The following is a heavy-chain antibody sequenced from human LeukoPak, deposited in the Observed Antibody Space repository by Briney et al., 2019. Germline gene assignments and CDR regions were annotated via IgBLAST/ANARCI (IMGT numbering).Heavy chain of an antibody. V-gene: IGHV1-2*02. CDR3: ARAWPLFITGTLDY. D-gene: IGHD1-20*01. J-gene: IGHJ4*02. Sequence: GASVKVSCKASGYTFTGYYMHWVRQAPGQGLEWMGWINPNSGGTNYAQKFQGRVTMTRDTSISTAYMELSRLRSEDTAVYYCARAWPLFITGTLDYWGQGTLVTVSS. CDR1: GYTFTGYY. CDR2: INPNSGGT.